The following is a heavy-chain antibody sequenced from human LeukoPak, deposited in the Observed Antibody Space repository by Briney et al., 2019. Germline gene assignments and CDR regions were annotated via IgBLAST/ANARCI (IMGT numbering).Heavy chain of an antibody. D-gene: IGHD1-26*01. V-gene: IGHV1-46*01. CDR1: GYTLTSYY. Sequence: GASVKVSCTASGYTLTSYYMHWVRQAPGQGLEWMGIINPSGGSTSYAQKFQGRVTMTRDTSTSTVYMELSSLRSEDTAVYYCARAIWELYTFDYWGQGTLVTVSS. CDR2: INPSGGST. CDR3: ARAIWELYTFDY. J-gene: IGHJ4*02.